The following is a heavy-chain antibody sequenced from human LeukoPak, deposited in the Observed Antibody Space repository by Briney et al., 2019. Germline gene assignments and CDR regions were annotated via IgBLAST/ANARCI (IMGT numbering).Heavy chain of an antibody. Sequence: PSETLSLTCAVYGGSFSGYYWSWIRQPPGKGLEWIGEINHSGSTNYNPSLKSRVTISVDTSKNQFSLKLSSVTAADTAVYYCARDIRPNAFDIWGQGTMVTVSS. CDR3: ARDIRPNAFDI. V-gene: IGHV4-34*01. J-gene: IGHJ3*02. CDR1: GGSFSGYY. CDR2: INHSGST.